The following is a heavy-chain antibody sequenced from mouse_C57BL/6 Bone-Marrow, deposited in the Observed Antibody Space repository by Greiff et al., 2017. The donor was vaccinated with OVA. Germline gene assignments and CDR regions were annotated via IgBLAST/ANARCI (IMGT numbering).Heavy chain of an antibody. V-gene: IGHV5-9-1*02. Sequence: EVMLVESGEGLVKPGGSLKLSCAASGFTFSSYAMSWVRQTPEKRLEWVAYISSGGDYIYYADTVKGRFTISRDNARNTLYLQMSSLKSEDTAMYYCTRANWVYGNYWYFDYWGQGTTLTVSS. CDR1: GFTFSSYA. D-gene: IGHD2-1*01. CDR2: ISSGGDYI. J-gene: IGHJ2*01. CDR3: TRANWVYGNYWYFDY.